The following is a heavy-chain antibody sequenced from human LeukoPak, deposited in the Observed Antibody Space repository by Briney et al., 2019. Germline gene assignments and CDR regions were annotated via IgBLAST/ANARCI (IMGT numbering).Heavy chain of an antibody. V-gene: IGHV3-30*02. CDR1: GFTFSSYG. CDR3: AREKTGPEGPFLDY. CDR2: IRYDGSNK. J-gene: IGHJ4*02. Sequence: GGSLRLSCAASGFTFSSYGMHWVRQAPGKGLEWVAFIRYDGSNKYYADSVKGRFTISRDNSKNTLYLQMNSLRAEDTAVYYCAREKTGPEGPFLDYWGQGTLVTVSS. D-gene: IGHD3-3*01.